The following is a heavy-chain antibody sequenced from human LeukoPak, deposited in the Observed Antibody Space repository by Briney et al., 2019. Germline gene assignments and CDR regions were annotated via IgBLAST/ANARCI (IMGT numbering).Heavy chain of an antibody. D-gene: IGHD2-15*01. CDR2: MNPKSGNK. CDR1: GYTFTKYD. CDR3: ARDRDIVVVVAALRQREMGGFDP. J-gene: IGHJ5*02. Sequence: ASVKVSCKASGYTFTKYDINWVRQPTCRGPEWMGWMNPKSGNKGYAQKFQGRVTMTRNTSISTAYMELSSLRSDDTAVYYCARDRDIVVVVAALRQREMGGFDPWGQGTLVTVSS. V-gene: IGHV1-8*01.